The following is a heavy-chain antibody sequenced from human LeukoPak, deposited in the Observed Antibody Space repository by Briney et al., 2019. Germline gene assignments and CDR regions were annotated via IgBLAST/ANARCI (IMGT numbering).Heavy chain of an antibody. CDR2: INPNNGGT. CDR3: ARGDSGITVTGHNNLKQSNWFDP. J-gene: IGHJ5*02. Sequence: ASVKVSCKASGYTLTDYYMHWVRQAPGQGLEWMGWINPNNGGTNYAQNFQGRVTMTRDTSISIVYMELSGLRSDDTAVYYCARGDSGITVTGHNNLKQSNWFDPWGQGTLVTVSS. V-gene: IGHV1-2*02. D-gene: IGHD6-19*01. CDR1: GYTLTDYY.